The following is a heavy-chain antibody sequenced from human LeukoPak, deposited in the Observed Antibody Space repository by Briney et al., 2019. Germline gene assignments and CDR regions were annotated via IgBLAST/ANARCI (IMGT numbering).Heavy chain of an antibody. V-gene: IGHV4-34*01. J-gene: IGHJ4*02. CDR3: ARVSDCSGGRCHDS. CDR2: INHSGST. CDR1: GGSISSYY. D-gene: IGHD2-15*01. Sequence: PSETLSLTCTVSGGSISSYYWSWIRQPPGKGLEWIGEINHSGSTNYNPSLKSRVTISVDTSKNQFSLKLSSVTAADTAVYYCARVSDCSGGRCHDSWGQGTLVTVSS.